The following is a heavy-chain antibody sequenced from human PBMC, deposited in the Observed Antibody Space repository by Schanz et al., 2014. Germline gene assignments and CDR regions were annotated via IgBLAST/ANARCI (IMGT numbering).Heavy chain of an antibody. V-gene: IGHV4-39*01. CDR2: ISYSGNT. Sequence: QLQLRESGPGLVKPSETLSLICSVSGTYITSSTYYWGWIRQPPGKGPEWIGSISYSGNTYYTPSLKSRVPISLDTSKTQFPLNLPSVTAADTAVYYCARPSSVVGITGWFDTWGQGTLVTVSS. D-gene: IGHD3-22*01. CDR1: GTYITSSTYY. J-gene: IGHJ5*02. CDR3: ARPSSVVGITGWFDT.